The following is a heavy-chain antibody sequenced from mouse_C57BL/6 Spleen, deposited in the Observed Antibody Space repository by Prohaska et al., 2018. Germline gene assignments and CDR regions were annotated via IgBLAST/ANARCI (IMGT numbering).Heavy chain of an antibody. J-gene: IGHJ3*01. CDR3: AREDGYYPY. V-gene: IGHV1-81*01. Sequence: QVQLQQSDAELVKPGASVKISCKVSGYTFTSYGISWVKQRTGQGLEWIGEIYPRSGNNYYNEKFKGKATLTADKSSSTAYMELRSLTSEGSAVYFCAREDGYYPYWGQGTLVTVSA. CDR2: IYPRSGNN. CDR1: GYTFTSYG. D-gene: IGHD2-3*01.